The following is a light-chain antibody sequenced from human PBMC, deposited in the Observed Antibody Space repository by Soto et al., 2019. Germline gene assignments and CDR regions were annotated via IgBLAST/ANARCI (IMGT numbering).Light chain of an antibody. CDR3: QTWGTGIRV. J-gene: IGLJ3*02. V-gene: IGLV4-69*01. Sequence: QLVLTQSPSASASLGASVKLTCTLSSGHSYYAIAWHQQQPEKGPRYLMNLNSDGSHSKGDGIPDRFSGSSSGAERYLTISSLQSEDEADYYCQTWGTGIRVFGGGTQLTVL. CDR2: LNSDGSH. CDR1: SGHSYYA.